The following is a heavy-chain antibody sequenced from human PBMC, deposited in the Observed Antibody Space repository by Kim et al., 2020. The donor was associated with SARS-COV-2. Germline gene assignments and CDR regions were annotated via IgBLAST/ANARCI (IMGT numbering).Heavy chain of an antibody. CDR3: ARANGHRYGGYVLDY. V-gene: IGHV4-61*02. J-gene: IGHJ4*02. CDR2: IYTSGST. CDR1: GGSISSGSYY. Sequence: SETLSLTCTVSGGSISSGSYYWSWIRQPAGKGLEWIGRIYTSGSTNYNPSLKSRVTISVDTSKNQFSLKLSSVTAADTAVYYCARANGHRYGGYVLDYWGQGTLVTVSS. D-gene: IGHD5-12*01.